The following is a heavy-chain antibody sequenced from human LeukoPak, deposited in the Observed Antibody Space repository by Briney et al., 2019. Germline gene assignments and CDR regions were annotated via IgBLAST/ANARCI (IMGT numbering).Heavy chain of an antibody. Sequence: GASVKVSCKASGYTFTYYYIHWVRQVPGQGLEWMGWINPNSGGTNYAQKVQGWVTMTRDTSISTAYMELSRLRSDDTAVYYCARGGAPWQQQLVWSGGDYWGQGTLVTVSS. J-gene: IGHJ4*02. V-gene: IGHV1-2*04. CDR1: GYTFTYYY. CDR2: INPNSGGT. D-gene: IGHD6-13*01. CDR3: ARGGAPWQQQLVWSGGDY.